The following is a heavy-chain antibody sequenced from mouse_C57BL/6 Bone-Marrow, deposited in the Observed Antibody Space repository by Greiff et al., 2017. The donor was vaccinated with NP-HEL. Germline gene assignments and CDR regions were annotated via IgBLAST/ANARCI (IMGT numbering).Heavy chain of an antibody. CDR2: IRNKANGYTT. D-gene: IGHD2-4*01. Sequence: EVMLVESGGGLVQPGGSLSLSCAASGFTFTDYYMSWVRQPPGKALEWLGFIRNKANGYTTEYSASVKGRFTISRDNSQSILYLQMNALRAEDSATYYCARYILDDYDGYYYAMDYWGQGTSVTVSS. V-gene: IGHV7-3*01. CDR1: GFTFTDYY. CDR3: ARYILDDYDGYYYAMDY. J-gene: IGHJ4*01.